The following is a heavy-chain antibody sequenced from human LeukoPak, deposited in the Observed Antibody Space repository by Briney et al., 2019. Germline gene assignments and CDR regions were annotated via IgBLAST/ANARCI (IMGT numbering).Heavy chain of an antibody. Sequence: GGYLRLSCAASGFTVGSNYMTWVRQAPGKGLEWVALIYGDDYTFYSDSVEGRFTVSRDRSKNTVYLRLNSLRPEDTAVYFCARGPSLVPSTIYYHYMDVWGTGTTVTVSS. V-gene: IGHV3-53*01. CDR1: GFTVGSNY. CDR3: ARGPSLVPSTIYYHYMDV. D-gene: IGHD5/OR15-5a*01. CDR2: IYGDDYT. J-gene: IGHJ6*03.